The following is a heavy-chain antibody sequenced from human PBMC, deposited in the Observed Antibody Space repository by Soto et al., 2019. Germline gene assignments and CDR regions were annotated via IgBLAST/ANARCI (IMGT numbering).Heavy chain of an antibody. J-gene: IGHJ4*02. V-gene: IGHV3-23*01. D-gene: IGHD3-10*01. CDR1: GFKFSNYS. CDR3: AKDRRGGGNSDFYFDF. Sequence: GGSLRLSCAASGFKFSNYSMSWVRQAPWKGLEWVSLISATGGGTYYADSVKGRFTISRDNSHNTLYLQVHSLTAEDTAVYYCAKDRRGGGNSDFYFDFWGQGAQVPVCS. CDR2: ISATGGGT.